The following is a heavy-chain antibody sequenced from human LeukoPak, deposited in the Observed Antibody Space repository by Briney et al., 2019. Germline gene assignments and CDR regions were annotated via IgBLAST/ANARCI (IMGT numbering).Heavy chain of an antibody. D-gene: IGHD6-13*01. V-gene: IGHV3-64D*06. J-gene: IGHJ5*02. CDR1: GFTFSSYD. CDR3: VKDGIAAASRGVRWFDP. Sequence: PGGSLRLSCSASGFTFSSYDMHWVRQAPGKGLEYVAAISSNGGSTYYADSVKGRFTISRDNSKNTLYLQMSSLRAEDTAVYYCVKDGIAAASRGVRWFDPWGQGTLVTVSS. CDR2: ISSNGGST.